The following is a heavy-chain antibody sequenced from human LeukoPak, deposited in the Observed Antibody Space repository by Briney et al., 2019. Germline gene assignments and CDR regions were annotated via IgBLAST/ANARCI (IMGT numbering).Heavy chain of an antibody. D-gene: IGHD1-26*01. CDR3: ARGGIITSYAFEI. CDR1: GFTFSTYA. Sequence: GSLRLSCAASGFTFSTYAISWVRQAPGKGLEWVSCISSTSNYIFYADSVRGRFTISRDNAKNSLYLQRDSLRAEDTAVYYCARGGIITSYAFEIWGQGAMVTVSS. V-gene: IGHV3-21*01. CDR2: ISSTSNYI. J-gene: IGHJ3*02.